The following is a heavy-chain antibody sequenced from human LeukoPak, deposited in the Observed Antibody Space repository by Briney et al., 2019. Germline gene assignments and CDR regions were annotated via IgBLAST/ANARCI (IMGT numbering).Heavy chain of an antibody. Sequence: GASVKVSCKASGYTFTGYYMHWVRQAPGQGLEWMGWINPNSGGTKYAQKFQGRVTMTRDTSISTAYMELSRLRSDDTAVYYCARTFGVALGWFDPWGQGTLVTVSS. CDR2: INPNSGGT. CDR1: GYTFTGYY. D-gene: IGHD3-3*01. J-gene: IGHJ5*02. CDR3: ARTFGVALGWFDP. V-gene: IGHV1-2*02.